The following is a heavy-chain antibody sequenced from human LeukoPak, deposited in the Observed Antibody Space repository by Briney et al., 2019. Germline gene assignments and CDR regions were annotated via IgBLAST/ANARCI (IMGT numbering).Heavy chain of an antibody. CDR3: ARGRDSGSYYNYYYYMDV. CDR2: ISYDGSNK. CDR1: GFTFSSYA. V-gene: IGHV3-30*04. D-gene: IGHD1-26*01. J-gene: IGHJ6*03. Sequence: GRSLRLSCAASGFTFSSYAMHWVRQAPGKGLEWVAVISYDGSNKYYADSVKGRFTISRDNSKNTLYLQMNSLRAEDTAVYYCARGRDSGSYYNYYYYMDVWGKGTTVTVSS.